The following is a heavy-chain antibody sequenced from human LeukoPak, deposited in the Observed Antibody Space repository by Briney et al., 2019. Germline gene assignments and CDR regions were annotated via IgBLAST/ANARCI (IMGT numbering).Heavy chain of an antibody. D-gene: IGHD5-18*01. CDR1: GYTFTSYG. CDR3: ARDHRQLWSRYYYYGMDV. V-gene: IGHV1-18*01. Sequence: ASVKVSCKASGYTFTSYGISWVRQAPGQGLEWMGWISAYNGNTNYAQKLQGRVTMTTDTSTSTAYMELRSLRSDDTAVYYCARDHRQLWSRYYYYGMDVWGQGTTVTVSS. J-gene: IGHJ6*02. CDR2: ISAYNGNT.